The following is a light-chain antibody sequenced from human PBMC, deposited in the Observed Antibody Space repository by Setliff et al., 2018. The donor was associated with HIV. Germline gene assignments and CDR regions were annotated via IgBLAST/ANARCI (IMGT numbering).Light chain of an antibody. CDR1: SSDVGAYNY. CDR3: CSYAGTYSYV. J-gene: IGLJ1*01. CDR2: DVT. Sequence: QSVLTQPRSVSGSPGQSVTFSCTGSSSDVGAYNYVSWYQQRPGKAPKLVIFDVTKRPSGVPDRFSGSKSGDTASLTISGLQPEDEADYYCCSYAGTYSYVFGSGTKVTVL. V-gene: IGLV2-11*01.